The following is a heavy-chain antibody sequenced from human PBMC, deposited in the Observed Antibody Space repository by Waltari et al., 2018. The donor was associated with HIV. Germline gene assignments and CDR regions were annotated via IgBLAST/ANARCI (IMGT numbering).Heavy chain of an antibody. Sequence: QVQLVESGGGVVQPGRSLRLSCSASGFTFSSYAMHWVRQAPGKGLEWVAVISYDGSNKYYADSVKGRFTISRDNSKNTLYLQMNSLRAEDTAVYYCARGLEMATGFDIWGQGTMVTVSS. D-gene: IGHD5-12*01. CDR2: ISYDGSNK. V-gene: IGHV3-30*04. CDR1: GFTFSSYA. CDR3: ARGLEMATGFDI. J-gene: IGHJ3*02.